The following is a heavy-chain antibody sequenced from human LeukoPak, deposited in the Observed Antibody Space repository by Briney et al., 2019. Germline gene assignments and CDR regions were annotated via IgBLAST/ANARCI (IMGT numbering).Heavy chain of an antibody. Sequence: GRSLRLSCAASGFTFSSYGMHWVRQAPGKGLEWVAVIWYDGSNKYYADSVKGRFTISRDNSKSTLYLQMNSLGAEDTAVYYCARDPPDDSSGYYSLDYWGQGALVTVSS. CDR3: ARDPPDDSSGYYSLDY. V-gene: IGHV3-33*01. CDR2: IWYDGSNK. CDR1: GFTFSSYG. J-gene: IGHJ4*02. D-gene: IGHD3-22*01.